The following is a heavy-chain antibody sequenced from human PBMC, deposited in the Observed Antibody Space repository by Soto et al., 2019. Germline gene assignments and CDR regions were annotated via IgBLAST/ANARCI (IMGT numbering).Heavy chain of an antibody. J-gene: IGHJ5*02. D-gene: IGHD3-3*01. Sequence: SETLSLTCAVSGVSSSSYYCSWVRQPPGKVLECIGGIDYRGCTNYTPTLKSRGTISADTSKNQFSLKPSSVTAADTAVYYCARGEYDFPGGWFDPWGQGTLVNVSS. CDR2: IDYRGCT. CDR3: ARGEYDFPGGWFDP. CDR1: GVSSSSYY. V-gene: IGHV4-59*01.